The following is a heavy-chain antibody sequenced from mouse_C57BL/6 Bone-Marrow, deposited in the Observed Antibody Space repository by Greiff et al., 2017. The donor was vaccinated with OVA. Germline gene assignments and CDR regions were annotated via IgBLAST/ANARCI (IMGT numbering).Heavy chain of an antibody. CDR2: IDPENGDT. J-gene: IGHJ2*01. V-gene: IGHV14-4*01. D-gene: IGHD1-1*01. Sequence: EVKLQESGAELVRPGASVKLSCTASGFNIKDDYMHWVKQRPEQGLEWIGWIDPENGDTEYASKFQGKATITADTSSNTAYLQLSSLTSEDTAVYYCTARYGSSFPYYFDYWGQGTTLTVSS. CDR1: GFNIKDDY. CDR3: TARYGSSFPYYFDY.